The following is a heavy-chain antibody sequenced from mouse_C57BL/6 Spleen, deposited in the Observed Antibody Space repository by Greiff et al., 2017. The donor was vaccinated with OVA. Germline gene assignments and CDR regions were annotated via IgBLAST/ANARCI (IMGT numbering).Heavy chain of an antibody. CDR1: GFTFSSYG. CDR2: ISSGGSYT. Sequence: EVQGVESGGDLVKPGGSLKLSCAASGFTFSSYGMSWVRQTPGKRLEWVATISSGGSYTYYPDSVKGRFTISRDNAKNTLYLQMSSLKSEDTAMYYCARQGYYGSSPYFDYWGQGTTLTVSS. D-gene: IGHD1-1*01. CDR3: ARQGYYGSSPYFDY. J-gene: IGHJ2*01. V-gene: IGHV5-6*01.